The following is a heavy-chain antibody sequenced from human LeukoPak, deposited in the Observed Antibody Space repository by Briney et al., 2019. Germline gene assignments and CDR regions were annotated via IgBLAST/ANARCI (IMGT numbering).Heavy chain of an antibody. V-gene: IGHV3-30*02. J-gene: IGHJ4*02. CDR3: ARDYAGSPDY. CDR1: GFTFSSYG. CDR2: IRYDGSNK. D-gene: IGHD3-10*01. Sequence: GGPLRLSCAASGFTFSSYGMHWVRQAPGKGLEWVAFIRYDGSNKYYADSVKGRFTISRDNAKNTAYLQMNSLRDEDTAVYFCARDYAGSPDYWGQGTLVTVSA.